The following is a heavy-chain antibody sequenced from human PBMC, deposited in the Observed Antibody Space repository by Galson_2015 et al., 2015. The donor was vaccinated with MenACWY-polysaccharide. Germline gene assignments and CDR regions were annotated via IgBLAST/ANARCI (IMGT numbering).Heavy chain of an antibody. J-gene: IGHJ4*02. Sequence: SLRLSCAASGFTFSTVWMSWVRQAPGKGLEWVGRIISKVGGGTTDYAAPVKGRFTISRDDSRATVYLHLNSLQTEDTAVYYCATHHPESALGDWGQGTLVTVSS. CDR1: GFTFSTVW. CDR2: IISKVGGGTT. CDR3: ATHHPESALGD. D-gene: IGHD1-14*01. V-gene: IGHV3-15*01.